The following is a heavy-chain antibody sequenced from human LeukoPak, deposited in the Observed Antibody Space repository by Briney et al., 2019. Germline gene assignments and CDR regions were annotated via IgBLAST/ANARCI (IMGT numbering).Heavy chain of an antibody. J-gene: IGHJ6*02. D-gene: IGHD4-17*01. CDR3: AKGRAVTTSMRYYYYYGMDV. CDR2: ISYDGSNK. CDR1: GFTFSSYG. Sequence: GGSLRLSCAASGFTFSSYGMHWVRQAPGKGLEWVAVISYDGSNKYYADSVKGRFTISRDNSKNTLYLQMNSLRAEDTAVYYCAKGRAVTTSMRYYYYYGMDVWGQGTTVTVSS. V-gene: IGHV3-30*18.